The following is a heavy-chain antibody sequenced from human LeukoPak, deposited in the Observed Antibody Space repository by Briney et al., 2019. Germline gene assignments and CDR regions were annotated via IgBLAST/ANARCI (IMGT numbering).Heavy chain of an antibody. Sequence: SQTLSLTCTVSGGSISSGSYYWSWIRQPAGKGLEWIGRIYTSGSTNYNPSLKSRVTVSVDTSKNQFSLKLSSVTAADTAVYYCARANYGDYVRAYYFDYWGQGTLVTVSS. CDR3: ARANYGDYVRAYYFDY. D-gene: IGHD4-17*01. V-gene: IGHV4-61*02. CDR1: GGSISSGSYY. CDR2: IYTSGST. J-gene: IGHJ4*02.